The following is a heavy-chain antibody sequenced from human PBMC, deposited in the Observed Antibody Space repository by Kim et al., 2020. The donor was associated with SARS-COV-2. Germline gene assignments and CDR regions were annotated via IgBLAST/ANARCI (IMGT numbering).Heavy chain of an antibody. CDR3: ARHHVGITIIVVVAARFDP. V-gene: IGHV4-39*01. CDR2: IYYSGST. J-gene: IGHJ5*02. Sequence: SETLSLTCTVSGGSISSSSYYWGWIRQPPGKGLEWIGSIYYSGSTYYNPSLKSRVTISVDTSKNQFSLKLSSVTAADTAVYYCARHHVGITIIVVVAARFDPWGQGTLVTVSS. CDR1: GGSISSSSYY. D-gene: IGHD3-22*01.